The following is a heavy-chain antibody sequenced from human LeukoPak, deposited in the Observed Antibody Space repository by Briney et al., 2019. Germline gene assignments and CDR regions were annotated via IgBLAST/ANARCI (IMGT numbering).Heavy chain of an antibody. J-gene: IGHJ4*02. CDR2: IWYDGSNK. Sequence: GGSLRLSCAASGFTFTNYGMHWVRQAPGKGLEWVAVIWYDGSNKYYADSVKGRFTISRDNSKNTLYLQMNSLRAEDTAVYYCARMAFMDRAYLGFDYWGQGTLVTVSS. D-gene: IGHD3-10*01. V-gene: IGHV3-33*01. CDR1: GFTFTNYG. CDR3: ARMAFMDRAYLGFDY.